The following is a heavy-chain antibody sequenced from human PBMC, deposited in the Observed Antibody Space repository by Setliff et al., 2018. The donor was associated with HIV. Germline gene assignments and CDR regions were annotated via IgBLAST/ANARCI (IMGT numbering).Heavy chain of an antibody. V-gene: IGHV4-59*08. CDR1: GASISSYY. CDR2: IYYTGNT. J-gene: IGHJ3*02. CDR3: ARHYPRSDDAFDI. Sequence: LSLTCTVSGASISSYYWSWIRQSPGKGLEWIGYIYYTGNTDYNPSLKSRVTISVDTSKNQFSLKVSSVTAADTAVYYCARHYPRSDDAFDIWGQGTRVTVSS. D-gene: IGHD6-19*01.